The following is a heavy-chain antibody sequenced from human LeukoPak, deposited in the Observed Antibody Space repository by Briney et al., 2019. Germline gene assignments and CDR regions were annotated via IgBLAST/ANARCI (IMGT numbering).Heavy chain of an antibody. Sequence: PSETLSLTCTVSGGSISSYHWSWIRQPPGKGLEWIGYIYYSGSTNYNPSLKSRVTISVDTSKNQFSLKLSSVTAADTAVYYCARHHYDYVWGSYRFDYWGQGTLVTVSS. CDR2: IYYSGST. CDR3: ARHHYDYVWGSYRFDY. V-gene: IGHV4-59*08. CDR1: GGSISSYH. D-gene: IGHD3-16*02. J-gene: IGHJ4*02.